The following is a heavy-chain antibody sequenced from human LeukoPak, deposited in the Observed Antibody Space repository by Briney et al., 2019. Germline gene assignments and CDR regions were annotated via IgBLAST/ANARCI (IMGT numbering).Heavy chain of an antibody. CDR1: GYTFNNHD. CDR2: INTYSANT. J-gene: IGHJ4*02. Sequence: ASVKVSCKASGYTFNNHDINWVRQAPGRGLEWMGWINTYSANTNYAQEFQDRVIMTTDTSTSTAYMELRSLRSDDTAVYYCARVCYYDSSGYCHWGQGTLVTVSS. V-gene: IGHV1-18*01. CDR3: ARVCYYDSSGYCH. D-gene: IGHD3-22*01.